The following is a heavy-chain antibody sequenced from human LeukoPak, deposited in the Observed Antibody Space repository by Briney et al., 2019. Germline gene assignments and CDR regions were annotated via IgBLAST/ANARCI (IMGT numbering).Heavy chain of an antibody. D-gene: IGHD2-15*01. CDR2: IYYSGST. CDR1: GGSISSSSYY. Sequence: SETLSLTCTVSGGSISSSSYYWGWIRQPPGKGLEWIGSIYYSGSTYYNPSLKSRVTISVDTSKNQFSLKLSSVTAADTAVYYCARDTAYCSGGSCYFDWGQGTLVTVSS. J-gene: IGHJ4*02. V-gene: IGHV4-39*02. CDR3: ARDTAYCSGGSCYFD.